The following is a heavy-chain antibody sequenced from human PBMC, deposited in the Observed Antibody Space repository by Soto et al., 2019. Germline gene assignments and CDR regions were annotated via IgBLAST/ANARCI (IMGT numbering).Heavy chain of an antibody. CDR3: ARGGRYYYGSGMLYYYYGMDV. CDR1: GGSFSGYY. J-gene: IGHJ6*02. CDR2: INHSGST. Sequence: PSDTLSLTCAVYGGSFSGYYWSWIRQPPGKGLEWIGEINHSGSTNYNPSLKSRVTISVDTSKNQFSLKLSSVTAADTAVYYCARGGRYYYGSGMLYYYYGMDVWGQGTTVTVSS. V-gene: IGHV4-34*01. D-gene: IGHD3-10*01.